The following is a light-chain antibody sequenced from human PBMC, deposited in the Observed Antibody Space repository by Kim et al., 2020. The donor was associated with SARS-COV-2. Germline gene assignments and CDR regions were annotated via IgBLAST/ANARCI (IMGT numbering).Light chain of an antibody. J-gene: IGLJ2*01. CDR3: AAWEGNLRGPV. V-gene: IGLV1-44*01. CDR1: ISNIGACA. CDR2: GTN. Sequence: GRGGAICVFGGISNIGACAVDRYRQLPGADPKILVYGTNQRPSGVPDRLSGSKSGASAFLAISGIQTEDEADYYCAAWEGNLRGPVFGGGTQLTVL.